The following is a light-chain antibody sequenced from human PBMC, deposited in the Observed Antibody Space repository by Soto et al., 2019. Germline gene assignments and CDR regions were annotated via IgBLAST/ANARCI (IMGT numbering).Light chain of an antibody. J-gene: IGKJ3*01. CDR1: QGISSY. CDR2: AAS. CDR3: QQLGT. V-gene: IGKV1-9*01. Sequence: IQLTQSPSSLSVSVGDRVTITCRASQGISSYLAWYQQKPGKAPKLLIYAASTLQSGVPSRFSGSGSGTDFTLTISSLQPEDFATYYCQQLGTFGPGTKVVIK.